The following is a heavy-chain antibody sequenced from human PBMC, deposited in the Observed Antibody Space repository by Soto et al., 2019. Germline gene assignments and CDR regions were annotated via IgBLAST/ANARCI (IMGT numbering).Heavy chain of an antibody. D-gene: IGHD2-15*01. CDR2: IIPILGIA. J-gene: IGHJ3*02. CDR1: GGTFSSYT. V-gene: IGHV1-69*08. CDR3: AREYCSGGSCYSGAFDI. Sequence: QVQLVQSGAEVQKPGSSVKVSCKASGGTFSSYTISWVRQAPGQGLEWMGRIIPILGIANYAQKFQGRVTITADKSTSTAYMELSSLRSEDTAVYYCAREYCSGGSCYSGAFDIWGQGTMVTVSS.